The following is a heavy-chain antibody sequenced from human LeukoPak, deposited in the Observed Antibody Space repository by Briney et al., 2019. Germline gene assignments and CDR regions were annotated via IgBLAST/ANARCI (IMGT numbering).Heavy chain of an antibody. CDR1: GFTFSSYA. J-gene: IGHJ4*02. D-gene: IGHD4-23*01. Sequence: GRSLRLSCAASGFTFSSYAMHWVRQAPGKGLEWVAVISYDGSNKYYADSVKGRFTISRDNSKNTLYLQMNSLRAEDTAVYYCELNGGISDWNYWGQGTLVTVSS. V-gene: IGHV3-30-3*01. CDR3: ELNGGISDWNY. CDR2: ISYDGSNK.